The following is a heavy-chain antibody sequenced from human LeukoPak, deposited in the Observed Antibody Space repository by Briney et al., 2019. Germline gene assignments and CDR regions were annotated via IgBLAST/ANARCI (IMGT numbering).Heavy chain of an antibody. D-gene: IGHD2-21*01. CDR2: IYYSGST. CDR3: ARVGYCVGECPDY. V-gene: IGHV4-59*01. J-gene: IGHJ4*02. Sequence: PSETLSLTCAVYGGSFSGYYWSWIRQPPGKGLEWIGYIYYSGSTNYNPSLKSRVTISVDTSKNQFSLKLSSVTAADTAVYYCARVGYCVGECPDYWGQGTLVTVSS. CDR1: GGSFSGYY.